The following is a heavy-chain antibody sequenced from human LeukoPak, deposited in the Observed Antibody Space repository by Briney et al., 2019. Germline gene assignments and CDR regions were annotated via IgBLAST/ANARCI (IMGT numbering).Heavy chain of an antibody. CDR2: IYYSGST. D-gene: IGHD6-19*01. V-gene: IGHV4-59*08. CDR1: GGSISTYY. Sequence: PSETLSLTCTVSGGSISTYYWSWIRQPPGKGLEWIGYIYYSGSTNYNPSLKSRVTISVDTSKNQFSLKLSSVTAADTAVYYCASQKKPGIAVAGTSFDYWGQGTLVTVSS. CDR3: ASQKKPGIAVAGTSFDY. J-gene: IGHJ4*02.